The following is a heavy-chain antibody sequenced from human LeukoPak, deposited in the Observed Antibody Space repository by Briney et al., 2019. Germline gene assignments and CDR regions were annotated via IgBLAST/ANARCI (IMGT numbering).Heavy chain of an antibody. D-gene: IGHD4-23*01. CDR3: ARRNDYGGNSDWFDP. V-gene: IGHV4-59*08. CDR2: IYYSGST. CDR1: GGSISSHY. J-gene: IGHJ5*02. Sequence: PSETLSLTCTVSGGSISSHYWSWIRQPPGKGLEWIGYIYYSGSTNYNPSLKSRVTISVDTSKNQFSLKLSSVTAADTAVYYCARRNDYGGNSDWFDPWGQGTLVTVSS.